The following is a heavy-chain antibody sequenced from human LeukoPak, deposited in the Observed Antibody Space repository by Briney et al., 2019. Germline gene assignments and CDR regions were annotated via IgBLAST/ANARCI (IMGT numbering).Heavy chain of an antibody. CDR1: GFTVSSNY. Sequence: PGRSLRLSCAASGFTVSSNYMSWVRQAPGKGLEWVSVIYSGGSTYYADSVKGRFTISRDNSKNTLYLQMNSLRVEDTAVYYCATKWELLGPLDFAGQGTLVTVSS. D-gene: IGHD1-26*01. J-gene: IGHJ4*02. CDR3: ATKWELLGPLDF. V-gene: IGHV3-53*01. CDR2: IYSGGST.